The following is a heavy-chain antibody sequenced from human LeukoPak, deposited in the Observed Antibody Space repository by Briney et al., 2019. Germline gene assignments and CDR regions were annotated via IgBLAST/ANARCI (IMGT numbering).Heavy chain of an antibody. CDR3: ARVGNYYDSSGYYSRRPFDY. J-gene: IGHJ4*02. D-gene: IGHD3-22*01. Sequence: PSETLSLTCAVYGGSFSGYYWSWIRQPPGKGLEWIGEINHSGSTNYNPSLKSRVTISVDTSKNQFSLKLSSVTAADTAVYYCARVGNYYDSSGYYSRRPFDYWGQGTLVTVSS. V-gene: IGHV4-34*01. CDR2: INHSGST. CDR1: GGSFSGYY.